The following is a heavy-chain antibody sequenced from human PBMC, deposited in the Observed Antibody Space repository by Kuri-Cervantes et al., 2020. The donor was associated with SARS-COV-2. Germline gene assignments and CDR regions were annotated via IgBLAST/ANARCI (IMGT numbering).Heavy chain of an antibody. CDR1: GYTFTGYY. V-gene: IGHV1-2*02. Sequence: ASVKVSCKASGYTFTGYYMHWVRQAPGQGLEWMGWINPYSGGTNYAQKFQGRVTMTRDTSISTAYMELSRLRSDDTAVYYCAREARTYCSSTSCPLDYWGQGTLVTVSS. D-gene: IGHD2-2*01. CDR3: AREARTYCSSTSCPLDY. J-gene: IGHJ4*02. CDR2: INPYSGGT.